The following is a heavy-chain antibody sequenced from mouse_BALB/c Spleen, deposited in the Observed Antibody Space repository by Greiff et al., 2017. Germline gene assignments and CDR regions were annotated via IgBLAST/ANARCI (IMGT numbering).Heavy chain of an antibody. D-gene: IGHD5-5*01. J-gene: IGHJ3*01. V-gene: IGHV1S34*01. CDR3: ARGGRLPAWFAY. CDR1: GYSFTGYY. CDR2: ISCYNGAT. Sequence: LVKTGASVKISCKASGYSFTGYYMHWVKQSHGKSLEWIGYISCYNGATSYNQKFKGKATFTVDTSSRPAYMQFNSLTSEDSAVYYCARGGRLPAWFAYWGQGTLVTVSA.